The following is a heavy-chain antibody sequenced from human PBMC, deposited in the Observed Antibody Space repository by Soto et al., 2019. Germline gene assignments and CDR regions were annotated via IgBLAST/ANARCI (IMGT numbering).Heavy chain of an antibody. Sequence: QVQLVQSGAEVKKPGASLMVSCKASGYTFTSYGINWVRQAPGQGLEWMGWISACTGNTNYAENVQGRVILTTDICTSTAYMELRILTSNDTAVYYCARIPRVIVAAKGTLDYWGQVPPATVP. V-gene: IGHV1-18*04. CDR3: ARIPRVIVAAKGTLDY. CDR2: ISACTGNT. CDR1: GYTFTSYG. J-gene: IGHJ4*02. D-gene: IGHD5-12*01.